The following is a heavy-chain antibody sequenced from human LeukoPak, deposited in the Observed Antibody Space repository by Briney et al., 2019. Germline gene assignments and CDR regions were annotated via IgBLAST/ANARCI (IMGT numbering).Heavy chain of an antibody. V-gene: IGHV3-23*01. Sequence: GGSLRLSCAASGFTFSSYAMSWVRQAPGKGLEWVSAISGGGGGTFYADSVKGRFTISRDNSKNTLYLQMNSLSAEDAAVYYCAKDLGGKPYYYYGMDVWGQGTTVTVSS. J-gene: IGHJ6*02. CDR3: AKDLGGKPYYYYGMDV. CDR2: ISGGGGGT. CDR1: GFTFSSYA.